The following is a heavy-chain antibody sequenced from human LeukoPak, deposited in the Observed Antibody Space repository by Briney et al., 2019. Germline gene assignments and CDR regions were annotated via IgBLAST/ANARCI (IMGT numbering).Heavy chain of an antibody. V-gene: IGHV1-2*02. CDR2: INPNSGGT. J-gene: IGHJ5*02. Sequence: GASVKVSCKASGYTFTGYYMHWVRRAPGQGLEWMGWINPNSGGTNYAQKFQGRVTMTRDTSISTAYMELSRLRSDDTAVYYCARVWFGRKVSFWFDPWGQGTLVTVSS. D-gene: IGHD3-10*01. CDR1: GYTFTGYY. CDR3: ARVWFGRKVSFWFDP.